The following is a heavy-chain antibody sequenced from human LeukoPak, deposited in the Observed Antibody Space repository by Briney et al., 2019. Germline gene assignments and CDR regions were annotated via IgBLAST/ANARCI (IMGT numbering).Heavy chain of an antibody. J-gene: IGHJ4*02. Sequence: SQTLSFTCAISGDSVSSNSAAWNWIRQSPSRGLEWLGSTYYRSRWYNDYAASVIGRITINPDTSRNQFSLQLNSVTPEDTALYYCARGGRYSFDYWGQGTLVTVSS. D-gene: IGHD1-26*01. V-gene: IGHV6-1*01. CDR3: ARGGRYSFDY. CDR2: TYYRSRWYN. CDR1: GDSVSSNSAA.